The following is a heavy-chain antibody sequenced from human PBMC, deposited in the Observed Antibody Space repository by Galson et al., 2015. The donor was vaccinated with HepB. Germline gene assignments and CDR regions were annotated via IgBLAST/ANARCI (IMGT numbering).Heavy chain of an antibody. D-gene: IGHD3-22*01. CDR3: ARVSVYYK. V-gene: IGHV3-30*04. CDR2: ISYDGSNE. Sequence: SLRFSCAASGFTFSSYPMYWVRQAPGKGLEWVTLISYDGSNEYYADSVKGRFTISRDNSKNVLYLQMNSLRPEDTAMYYCARVSVYYKWGQGTLVTVSS. CDR1: GFTFSSYP. J-gene: IGHJ4*02.